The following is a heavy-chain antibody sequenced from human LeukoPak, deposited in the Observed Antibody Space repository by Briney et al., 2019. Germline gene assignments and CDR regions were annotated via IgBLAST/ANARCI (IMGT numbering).Heavy chain of an antibody. CDR1: GYTFTSFY. D-gene: IGHD1-26*01. CDR3: ARAGENYYDFYY. J-gene: IGHJ4*02. CDR2: FNPSGSST. V-gene: IGHV1-46*01. Sequence: ASVKVSCKASGYTFTSFYMHWVRQAPGQGLEWMGIFNPSGSSTTYAQKFQGRVTMTRDTSTSVVYMELSSLGSEDTAVYNCARAGENYYDFYYWGQGTLVTVSS.